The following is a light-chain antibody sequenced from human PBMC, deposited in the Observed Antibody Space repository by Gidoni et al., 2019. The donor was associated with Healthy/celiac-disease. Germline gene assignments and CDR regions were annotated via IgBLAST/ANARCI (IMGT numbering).Light chain of an antibody. CDR1: QSVSISY. CDR3: QQYGSSPPIT. V-gene: IGKV3-20*01. J-gene: IGKJ5*01. CDR2: GAS. Sequence: EIVLTQSPGTLSLSPGERATLPCRASQSVSISYLAWYQQKPGQAPRLLIYGASSRATGIPDRFSGSGSGTDFTLTISRLEPEDFAVYYCQQYGSSPPITFGQGTRLEIK.